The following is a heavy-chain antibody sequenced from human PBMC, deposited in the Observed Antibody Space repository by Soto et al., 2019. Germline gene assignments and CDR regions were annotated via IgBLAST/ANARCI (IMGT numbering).Heavy chain of an antibody. D-gene: IGHD3-16*01. Sequence: ASVKVSCKASGYTFTSYYMHWVRQAPGQGLEWMGITNPSGGSTSYAQKFQGRVTMTRDTSTSTVYMELSSLRSEDTAVYYCAGGLNRWYYFDYWGQGTLVTVSS. V-gene: IGHV1-46*01. J-gene: IGHJ4*02. CDR2: TNPSGGST. CDR3: AGGLNRWYYFDY. CDR1: GYTFTSYY.